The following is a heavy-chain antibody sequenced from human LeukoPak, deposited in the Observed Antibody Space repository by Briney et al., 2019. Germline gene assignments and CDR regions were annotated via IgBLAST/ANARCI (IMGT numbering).Heavy chain of an antibody. CDR3: ARALGYCSGGSCTRGYNWFDP. Sequence: SETLSLTCTVSGVSISSSDYYWGWIRQPPGKGLEWIGSIYYGGSTYYNPSLKSRVTISVDTSMNQFSLRLSFVTTADTAVYYCARALGYCSGGSCTRGYNWFDPWGQGTLVTVPS. J-gene: IGHJ5*02. CDR1: GVSISSSDYY. V-gene: IGHV4-39*01. D-gene: IGHD2-15*01. CDR2: IYYGGST.